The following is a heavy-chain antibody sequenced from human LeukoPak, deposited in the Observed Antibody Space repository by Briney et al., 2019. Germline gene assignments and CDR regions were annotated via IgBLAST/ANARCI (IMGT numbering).Heavy chain of an antibody. CDR3: AKAFIAAAGTRGAFDI. Sequence: AGGSLRLSCAASGFTFSSYAMSWVRQAPGKGLEWVSAISGSGGSTYYADSVKGRFTISRDNSKNTLYLQMNSLRAEDTAVYYCAKAFIAAAGTRGAFDIWGQGTMVTVSS. V-gene: IGHV3-23*01. CDR1: GFTFSSYA. D-gene: IGHD6-13*01. CDR2: ISGSGGST. J-gene: IGHJ3*02.